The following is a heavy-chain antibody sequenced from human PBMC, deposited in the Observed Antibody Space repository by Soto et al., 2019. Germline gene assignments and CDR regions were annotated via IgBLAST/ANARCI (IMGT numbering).Heavy chain of an antibody. J-gene: IGHJ3*02. CDR1: GYSFTSYW. V-gene: IGHV5-51*01. CDR2: IYPGDSDT. Sequence: GESLKISCKDSGYSFTSYWIGWVRQMPGKGLEWMGIIYPGDSDTRYSPSFQGQVTISADKSISTAYLQWSSLKASDTAMYYCARRAPSGSYFHGAFDIRGQRTTVTVSS. CDR3: ARRAPSGSYFHGAFDI. D-gene: IGHD1-26*01.